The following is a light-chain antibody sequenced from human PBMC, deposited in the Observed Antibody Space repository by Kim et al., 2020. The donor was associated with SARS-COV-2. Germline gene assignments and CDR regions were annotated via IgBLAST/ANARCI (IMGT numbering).Light chain of an antibody. CDR1: QSVRSSF. J-gene: IGKJ2*01. CDR3: QQYGSSPYT. CDR2: GAS. V-gene: IGKV3-20*01. Sequence: EIVLTQSPGTLSLSPGERVTLSCRASQSVRSSFLAWYQQKPGQAPRLLIYGASTRATGIPDRFSGSGSGTDFTLTISRLEPADFAVYYCQQYGSSPYTFGQGTKLEI.